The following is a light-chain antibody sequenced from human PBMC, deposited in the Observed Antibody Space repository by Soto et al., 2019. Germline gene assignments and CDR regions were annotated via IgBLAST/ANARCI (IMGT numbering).Light chain of an antibody. Sequence: EIELTQSPATLSLSPGETATLSCRASQSVDKFLASYQQRPGQPPRLLISDSSNRATGVPVRFSGSGSGTVFTLTIGSLEPEDSAVYYCQQRKNWPPITFGQGTRLEIK. V-gene: IGKV3-11*01. CDR1: QSVDKF. CDR3: QQRKNWPPIT. CDR2: DSS. J-gene: IGKJ5*01.